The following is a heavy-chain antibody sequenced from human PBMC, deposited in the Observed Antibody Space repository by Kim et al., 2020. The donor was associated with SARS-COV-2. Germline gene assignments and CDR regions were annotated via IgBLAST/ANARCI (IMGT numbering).Heavy chain of an antibody. V-gene: IGHV4-34*01. Sequence: SETLSLTCAVYGGSFSGYYWSWIRQPPGKGLEWIGEINHSGSTNYNPSLKSRVTISVDTSKNQFSLKLSSVTAADTAVYYCAREGMGDYWGQGTLVTVSS. CDR1: GGSFSGYY. CDR3: AREGMGDY. CDR2: INHSGST. J-gene: IGHJ4*02.